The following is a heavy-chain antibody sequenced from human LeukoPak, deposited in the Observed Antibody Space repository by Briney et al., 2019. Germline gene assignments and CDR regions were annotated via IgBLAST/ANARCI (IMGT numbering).Heavy chain of an antibody. CDR2: IYYSGST. CDR3: AGAPYYYDGSGSYPFDY. D-gene: IGHD3-22*01. Sequence: SETLSLTCTVSGGSIRTYYWSWIRQPPGKGLEWIGYIYYSGSTNCNPSLKSRVTMSVDTSKNQFSLKLSSVTAADTAVYYCAGAPYYYDGSGSYPFDYWGQGTLVTVSS. J-gene: IGHJ4*02. V-gene: IGHV4-59*01. CDR1: GGSIRTYY.